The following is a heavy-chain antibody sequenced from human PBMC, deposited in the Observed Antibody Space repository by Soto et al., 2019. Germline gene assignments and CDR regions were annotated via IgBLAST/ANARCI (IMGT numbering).Heavy chain of an antibody. CDR3: ARIESEFGELLFLGRFDP. V-gene: IGHV4-34*01. J-gene: IGHJ5*02. CDR1: GGSFSGYY. Sequence: SETLSLTCAVYGGSFSGYYWSWIRQPPGKGLEWIGEINHSGSTNYNPSLKSRVTISVDTSKNQFSLKLSSVTAADTAVYYCARIESEFGELLFLGRFDPWGQGTLVTVSS. CDR2: INHSGST. D-gene: IGHD3-10*01.